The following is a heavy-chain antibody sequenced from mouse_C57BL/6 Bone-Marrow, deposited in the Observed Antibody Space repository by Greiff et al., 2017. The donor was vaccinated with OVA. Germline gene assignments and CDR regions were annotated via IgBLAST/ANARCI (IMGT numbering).Heavy chain of an antibody. V-gene: IGHV1-52*01. J-gene: IGHJ4*01. CDR3: AREGLYYGSSYDYAMDY. CDR2: IDPSDSET. D-gene: IGHD1-1*01. CDR1: GYTFTSYW. Sequence: QVQLQQPGAELVRPGSSVKLSCKASGYTFTSYWMHWVKQRPIQGLEWIGNIDPSDSETHYNQKFKDKATLTVDKSSRTAYMQLSSLTSEDSAIYYCAREGLYYGSSYDYAMDYWGQGTAVTVSS.